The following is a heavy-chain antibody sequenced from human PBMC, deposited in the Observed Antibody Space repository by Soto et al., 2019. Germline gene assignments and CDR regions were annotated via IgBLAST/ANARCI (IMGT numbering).Heavy chain of an antibody. CDR2: IIPVFGTV. D-gene: IGHD6-13*01. V-gene: IGHV1-69*01. J-gene: IGHJ5*02. Sequence: QVRLVQSGAEVKKPGSSVKVSCKASGGTFSNYAITWLRLAPGQGLEWLGGIIPVFGTVNYAQKFQGRVAISVDESTSTAYMELNRLRSEDTAIYYCARANPYTTSVGNWFAPRGQRTLVIV. CDR1: GGTFSNYA. CDR3: ARANPYTTSVGNWFAP.